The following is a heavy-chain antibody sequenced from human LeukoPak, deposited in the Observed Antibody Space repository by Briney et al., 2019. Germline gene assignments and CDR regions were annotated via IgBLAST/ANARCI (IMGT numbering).Heavy chain of an antibody. J-gene: IGHJ4*02. CDR1: GGSFSGYH. CDR2: INHSGST. Sequence: NTSETLSLTCAVYGGSFSGYHWSWIRQPPGKGLEWIGEINHSGSTNYNPSPKSRVTISVDTSKNQFSLKLSSVTAADTAVYYCARDRGYDYVWGSYRPFDYWGQGTLVTVSS. V-gene: IGHV4-34*01. CDR3: ARDRGYDYVWGSYRPFDY. D-gene: IGHD3-16*02.